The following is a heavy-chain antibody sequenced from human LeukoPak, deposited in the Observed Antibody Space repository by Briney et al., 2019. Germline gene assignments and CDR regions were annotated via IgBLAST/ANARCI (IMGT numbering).Heavy chain of an antibody. CDR2: IYPGDSDT. CDR1: GYSFTSYW. Sequence: GESLKISCMGSGYSFTSYWIGGVRQMPGKGLEWMGIIYPGDSDTRYSPSFQGQVTISADKSISTAYLQWSSLKASDTAMYYCARLRGRDGYNSDFDYWGQGTLVTVSS. J-gene: IGHJ4*02. CDR3: ARLRGRDGYNSDFDY. V-gene: IGHV5-51*01. D-gene: IGHD5-24*01.